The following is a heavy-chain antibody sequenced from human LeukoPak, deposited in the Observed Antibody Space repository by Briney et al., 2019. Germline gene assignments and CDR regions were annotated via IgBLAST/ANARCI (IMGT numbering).Heavy chain of an antibody. V-gene: IGHV3-48*03. CDR2: ISSSGSTI. Sequence: PGGSLRLSCAASGFTFSSYEMNWVRQAPGKGLEWVSYISSSGSTIYYAGSVKGRFTISRDNAKNSLYLQMNSLRAKDTAVYYCARGGWELPLDYWGQGTLVTVSS. CDR3: ARGGWELPLDY. D-gene: IGHD1-26*01. CDR1: GFTFSSYE. J-gene: IGHJ4*02.